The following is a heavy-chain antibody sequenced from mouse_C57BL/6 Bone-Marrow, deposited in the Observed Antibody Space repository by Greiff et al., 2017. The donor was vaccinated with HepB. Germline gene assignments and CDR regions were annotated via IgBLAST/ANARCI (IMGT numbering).Heavy chain of an antibody. D-gene: IGHD2-5*01. V-gene: IGHV5-15*01. J-gene: IGHJ3*01. CDR2: ISNLAYSI. Sequence: EVKVVESGGGLVQPGGSLKLSCAASGFTFSDYGMAWVRQAPRKGPEWVAFISNLAYSIYYADTVTGRFTISRENAKNTLYLEMSSLRSEDTAMYYCAKQGSNFWFAYWGQGTLVTVSA. CDR3: AKQGSNFWFAY. CDR1: GFTFSDYG.